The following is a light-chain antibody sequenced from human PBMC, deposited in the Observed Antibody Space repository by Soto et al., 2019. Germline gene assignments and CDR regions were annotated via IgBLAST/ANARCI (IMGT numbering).Light chain of an antibody. CDR3: NSYTSASTPLV. CDR2: DVS. CDR1: GSDVGGYNY. V-gene: IGLV2-14*01. Sequence: QSALTQPASVSGSPGQSITISCTGTGSDVGGYNYVSWYQQHPGKAPKVMIYDVSNRPSGVSNRFSGSKSGNTASLTISGLQAEDDSDYYCNSYTSASTPLVFGGGTKLTVL. J-gene: IGLJ2*01.